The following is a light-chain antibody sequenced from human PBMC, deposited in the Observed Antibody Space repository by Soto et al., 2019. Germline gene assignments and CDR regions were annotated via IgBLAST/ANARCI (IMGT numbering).Light chain of an antibody. V-gene: IGKV3-20*01. CDR2: DVS. Sequence: EIVLTQSPGTLSLSPGERATLSCRSSHSVSSNYLAWYQQKPGQAPRLLIYDVSSRATGIPDRFSGSGSGTDFTLTSSQLEPVDFAVYYCQQYGISPTFGQGTKVEIK. CDR3: QQYGISPT. J-gene: IGKJ1*01. CDR1: HSVSSNY.